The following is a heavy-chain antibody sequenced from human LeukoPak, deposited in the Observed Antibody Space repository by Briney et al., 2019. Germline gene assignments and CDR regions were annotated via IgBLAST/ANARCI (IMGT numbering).Heavy chain of an antibody. CDR2: IYISGSGST. CDR3: ARDKRVAVAGTYIYYYYMDV. CDR1: GGSISSYY. V-gene: IGHV4-4*07. Sequence: SETLSLTCTVSGGSISSYYWRWLRQPAGKGLEWIGRIYISGSGSTNYNPSLKSRVTMSVDTSKNQFSLKLSSVTAADTAVYYCARDKRVAVAGTYIYYYYMDVWGNGTTVTISS. J-gene: IGHJ6*03. D-gene: IGHD6-19*01.